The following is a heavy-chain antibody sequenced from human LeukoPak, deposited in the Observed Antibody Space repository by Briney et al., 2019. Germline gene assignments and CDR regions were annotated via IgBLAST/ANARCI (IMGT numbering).Heavy chain of an antibody. Sequence: ASVKVSCEASGYTFTSYDINWVRQATGQGLEWMGWMNPNSGNTGYAQKFQGRVTITRNTSISTAYMELSSLRSEDTAVYYCARGWVVARLIMRYWGQGTLVTVSS. CDR3: ARGWVVARLIMRY. V-gene: IGHV1-8*03. J-gene: IGHJ4*02. CDR1: GYTFTSYD. CDR2: MNPNSGNT. D-gene: IGHD3-16*01.